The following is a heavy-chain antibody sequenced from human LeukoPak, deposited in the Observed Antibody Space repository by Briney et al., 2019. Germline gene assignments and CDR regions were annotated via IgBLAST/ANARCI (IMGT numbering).Heavy chain of an antibody. Sequence: GGSLRLSCAASGFTFSSYSMNWVRQAPGKGLEWVSSISSSSSYIYYADSVKGRFTISRDNAKNSLYLQMNSLRAEDTAVYYCARDRFLEWLPNREFDYWGQGTLVTVSS. V-gene: IGHV3-21*01. J-gene: IGHJ4*02. CDR3: ARDRFLEWLPNREFDY. CDR2: ISSSSSYI. D-gene: IGHD3-3*01. CDR1: GFTFSSYS.